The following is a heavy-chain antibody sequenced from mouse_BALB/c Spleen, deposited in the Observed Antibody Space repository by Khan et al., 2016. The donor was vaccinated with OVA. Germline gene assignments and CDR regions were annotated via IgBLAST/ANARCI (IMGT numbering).Heavy chain of an antibody. J-gene: IGHJ4*01. CDR3: GRGGWSYAMDY. D-gene: IGHD1-1*02. CDR2: IDPANGNT. CDR1: GFNIKDTY. Sequence: MQLQQPGAELVKPGASVKLSCTASGFNIKDTYIHWVMQRPEQGLEWIGRIDPANGNTQYDPRFQGKATITADTSSNTAYLQFSSLTSEDTAVYYCGRGGWSYAMDYWGQGTSVTVSS. V-gene: IGHV14-3*02.